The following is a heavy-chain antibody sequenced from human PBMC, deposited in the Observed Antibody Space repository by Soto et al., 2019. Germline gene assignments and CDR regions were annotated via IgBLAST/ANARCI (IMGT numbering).Heavy chain of an antibody. Sequence: QVQLQESGPGLVKPSQTLSLTCTVSGGSISSGDYYWSWIRQPPGKGLEWIGYIYYSGSSYYNPSLKSRATISVDTSKNQFSLKLSSVTAADTAVYYCARGIGDYYNWFDPWGQGTLVTVSS. V-gene: IGHV4-30-4*01. D-gene: IGHD4-17*01. CDR2: IYYSGSS. CDR1: GGSISSGDYY. J-gene: IGHJ5*02. CDR3: ARGIGDYYNWFDP.